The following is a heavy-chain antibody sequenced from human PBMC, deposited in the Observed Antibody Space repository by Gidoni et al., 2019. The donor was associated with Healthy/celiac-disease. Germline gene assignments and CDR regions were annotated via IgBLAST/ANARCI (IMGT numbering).Heavy chain of an antibody. V-gene: IGHV1-69*01. CDR3: ARGGNYYDSSGPPGD. Sequence: QVQLVQSGAEVKKPGSSVKVSCKASGCTFSSYAILWVLQAPGQGLEWMGGIIPIFGTANYEQKVQGRVTITADESTSTAYMELSSLRSEDTAVYYCARGGNYYDSSGPPGDWGQGTLVTVSS. CDR2: IIPIFGTA. D-gene: IGHD3-22*01. CDR1: GCTFSSYA. J-gene: IGHJ1*01.